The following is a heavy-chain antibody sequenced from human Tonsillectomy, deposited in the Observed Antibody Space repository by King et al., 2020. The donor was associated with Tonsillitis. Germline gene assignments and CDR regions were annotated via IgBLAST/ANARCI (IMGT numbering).Heavy chain of an antibody. V-gene: IGHV4-38-2*02. CDR3: ARFGAY. CDR2: IYHSGST. J-gene: IGHJ4*02. Sequence: VQLQESGPGLVKPSETLSLTCTVSGYSISSGYYWGWVRQPPGKGLEWIGSIYHSGSTYYNPSLKSRVTISVDTSKNQFSLKLSSVTAADTAVYYCARFGAYWGQGSLVTVSS. CDR1: GYSISSGYY. D-gene: IGHD3-3*01.